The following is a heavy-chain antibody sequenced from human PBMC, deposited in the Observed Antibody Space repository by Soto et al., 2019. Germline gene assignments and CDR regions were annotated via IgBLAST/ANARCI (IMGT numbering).Heavy chain of an antibody. J-gene: IGHJ6*02. CDR1: GFTFSDHA. CDR3: ASAPAGDYTLYHYYTMDV. V-gene: IGHV3-33*01. Sequence: QVQLVAAGGGVVQPGTSLRLSCEASGFTFSDHAMHWVRQDPGKGLEWVAVEWFHGCYKFYTDSVKGRFTISRDNSKKTLFLKMHSLRVVDTAVYYCASAPAGDYTLYHYYTMDVWGQGTPVTVSS. CDR2: EWFHGCYK. D-gene: IGHD4-17*01.